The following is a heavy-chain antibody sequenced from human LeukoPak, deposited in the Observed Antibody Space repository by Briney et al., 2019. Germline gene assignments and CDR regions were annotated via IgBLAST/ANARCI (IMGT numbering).Heavy chain of an antibody. Sequence: GASLRLSCAASGFTFSNYAMSWVRQAPGKGLEWVSAITGSGGSTYYADPVKGRFTISRDNSKNTLYLQMNSLRAEDTAVYYCAKWGDYDVLTGYYVSDYWGQGTLVTVSS. CDR1: GFTFSNYA. CDR2: ITGSGGST. V-gene: IGHV3-23*01. D-gene: IGHD3-9*01. J-gene: IGHJ4*02. CDR3: AKWGDYDVLTGYYVSDY.